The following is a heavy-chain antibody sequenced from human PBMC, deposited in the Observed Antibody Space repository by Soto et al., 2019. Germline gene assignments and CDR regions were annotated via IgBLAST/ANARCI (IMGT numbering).Heavy chain of an antibody. CDR3: ARDPSDDYSYGYSWFDP. D-gene: IGHD4-4*01. Sequence: GSLRLSCAASGFTFSSYSMNWVRQAPGKGLEWVSSISSSSSYIYYADSVKGRFTISRDNAKNSLYLQMNSLRAEDTAVYYCARDPSDDYSYGYSWFDPRGQGTLVTVSS. V-gene: IGHV3-21*01. J-gene: IGHJ5*02. CDR2: ISSSSSYI. CDR1: GFTFSSYS.